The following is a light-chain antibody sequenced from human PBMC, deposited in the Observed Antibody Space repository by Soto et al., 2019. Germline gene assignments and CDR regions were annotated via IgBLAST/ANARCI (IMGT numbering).Light chain of an antibody. CDR3: SSYTSSSTYV. Sequence: QPVLTQPASVSGSPGQSIAISCTGTSSDVGGYNYVSWYQQHPGKAPKLIIYDVTNRPSGVSNRFSGSKSGNTASLTISGLQAEDEADYYCSSYTSSSTYVFGTGNQLTVL. CDR2: DVT. J-gene: IGLJ1*01. V-gene: IGLV2-14*01. CDR1: SSDVGGYNY.